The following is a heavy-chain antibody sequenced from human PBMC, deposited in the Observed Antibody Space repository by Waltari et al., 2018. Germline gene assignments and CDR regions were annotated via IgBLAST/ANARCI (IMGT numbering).Heavy chain of an antibody. CDR3: ARETENCGGDCYDY. J-gene: IGHJ4*02. D-gene: IGHD2-21*02. V-gene: IGHV3-48*03. CDR1: GFTLRTYE. CDR2: IGGRGRDGQI. Sequence: EVQLVESGGGLVQPGGSLRVSCAASGFTLRTYEMTWVRPAPGKGLEWLSDIGGRGRDGQIYYADSVKGRFTISRDDAKNSLYLQMNSLRVEDTAIYYCARETENCGGDCYDYWGQGTLVTVSS.